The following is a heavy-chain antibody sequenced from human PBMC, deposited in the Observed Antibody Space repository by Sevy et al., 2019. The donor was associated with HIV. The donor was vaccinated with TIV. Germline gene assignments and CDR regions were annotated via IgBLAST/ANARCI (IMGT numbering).Heavy chain of an antibody. V-gene: IGHV3-7*03. CDR2: IKQDGSEK. D-gene: IGHD6-13*01. CDR3: ARDVVAAAGTYYYYMDV. Sequence: GGSLRLSCAASGFTFSSYWMSWVRQAPGKGLEWVANIKQDGSEKYYVDSVKGRFTASRDQAKNSLYLQMNSLRAEDTAVYYCARDVVAAAGTYYYYMDVWGKGTTVTVSS. CDR1: GFTFSSYW. J-gene: IGHJ6*03.